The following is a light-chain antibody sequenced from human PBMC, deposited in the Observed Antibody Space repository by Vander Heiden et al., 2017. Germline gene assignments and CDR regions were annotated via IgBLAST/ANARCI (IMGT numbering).Light chain of an antibody. Sequence: SALTQPASVSGSRGQSITISCTGTSSDVGGYDFVSWYQQHPGKAPKLILYDVSDRPSGVSDRFSGSKSGNTASLTISGLQAEDEADYYCSSYTSRRTRVFGTGTMVTVL. CDR1: SSDVGGYDF. CDR2: DVS. J-gene: IGLJ1*01. CDR3: SSYTSRRTRV. V-gene: IGLV2-14*03.